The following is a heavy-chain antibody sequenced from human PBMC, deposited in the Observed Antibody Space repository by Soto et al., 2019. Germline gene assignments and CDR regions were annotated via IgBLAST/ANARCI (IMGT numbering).Heavy chain of an antibody. CDR1: GGSISSSSYY. V-gene: IGHV4-39*01. CDR3: ARGEGDPSPFDY. Sequence: SETLSLTCTVSGGSISSSSYYWGWIRQPPGKGLEWIGSIYYSGSTYYNPSLKSRVTIYVDTSKNQFSLKLSSVTAADTAVYYCARGEGDPSPFDYWGQGTLVTVSS. CDR2: IYYSGST. D-gene: IGHD2-21*02. J-gene: IGHJ4*02.